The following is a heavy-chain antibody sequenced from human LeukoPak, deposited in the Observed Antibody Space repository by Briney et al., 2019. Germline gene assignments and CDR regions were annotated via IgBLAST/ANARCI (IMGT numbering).Heavy chain of an antibody. V-gene: IGHV3-23*01. CDR1: GFTFNTYA. CDR2: ISSSGGST. Sequence: GGSLRLSCAASGFTFNTYAMNWVRQAPGKGLEWVSAISSSGGSTYYADSVKGRFTISRDNSKNTLYLQMNSLRAEDTALYYCAKEKGFSSPYYYYYMDVWGKGTTVTVSS. CDR3: AKEKGFSSPYYYYYMDV. D-gene: IGHD6-13*01. J-gene: IGHJ6*03.